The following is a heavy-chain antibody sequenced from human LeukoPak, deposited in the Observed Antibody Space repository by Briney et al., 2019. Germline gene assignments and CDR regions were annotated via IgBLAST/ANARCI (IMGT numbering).Heavy chain of an antibody. J-gene: IGHJ4*02. CDR2: IYYSGST. V-gene: IGHV4-39*07. CDR1: GGSISSGSYY. Sequence: SETLSLTCTVSGGSISSGSYYWGWIRQPPGKGLEWIGSIYYSGSTYYNPSLKSRVTISVDTSKNQFSLKLSSVTAADTAVYYCARDFVPYYDFWSGYYRPYYFDYWGQGTLVTVSS. D-gene: IGHD3-3*01. CDR3: ARDFVPYYDFWSGYYRPYYFDY.